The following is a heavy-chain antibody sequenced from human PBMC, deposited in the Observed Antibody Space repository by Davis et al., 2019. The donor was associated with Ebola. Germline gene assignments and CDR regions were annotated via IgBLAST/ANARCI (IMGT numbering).Heavy chain of an antibody. CDR1: GFTFSNYA. CDR2: LHRGGAT. V-gene: IGHV3-23*03. CDR3: ASPPDDYADY. D-gene: IGHD1-14*01. Sequence: PGGSLRPSCAASGFTFSNYAMSWVRQAPGKAPEWVSVLHRGGATYYADSAKGRFIVSRDNFKTTMYLRMYNLRADDTAVYYCASPPDDYADYWGQGTLVTVSS. J-gene: IGHJ4*02.